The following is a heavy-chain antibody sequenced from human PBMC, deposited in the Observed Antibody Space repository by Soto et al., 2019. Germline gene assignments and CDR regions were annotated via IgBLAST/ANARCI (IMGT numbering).Heavy chain of an antibody. CDR2: ISWDGGST. V-gene: IGHV3-43*01. D-gene: IGHD5-12*01. J-gene: IGHJ6*02. CDR3: AKDRTSYSGYGHYYYGMDV. Sequence: PGGSLRLSCAASGFTFDDYTMHWVRQAPGKGLEWVSLISWDGGSTYYADSVKGRFTISRDNSKNSLYLQMNSLRTEDTALYYCAKDRTSYSGYGHYYYGMDVWGQGTTVTVSS. CDR1: GFTFDDYT.